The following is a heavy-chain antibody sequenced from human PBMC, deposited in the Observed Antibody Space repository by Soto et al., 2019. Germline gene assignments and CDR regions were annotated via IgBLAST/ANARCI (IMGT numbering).Heavy chain of an antibody. CDR2: ISAYNGNT. Sequence: GASVKVSCKASGYTFTSYGISWVRQAPGQGLEWMGWISAYNGNTNYAQKLQGRVTMTTDTSTSTAYMELRSLRSDDTAVYYCARQWRLFSPYGMDVWGQGTTVTVSS. D-gene: IGHD6-19*01. CDR3: ARQWRLFSPYGMDV. CDR1: GYTFTSYG. J-gene: IGHJ6*02. V-gene: IGHV1-18*01.